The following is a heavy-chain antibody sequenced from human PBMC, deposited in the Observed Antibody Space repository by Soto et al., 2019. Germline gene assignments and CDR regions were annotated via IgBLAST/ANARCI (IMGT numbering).Heavy chain of an antibody. V-gene: IGHV3-48*03. Sequence: EVQLVESGGGLVQPGGSLRLSCAASGFTFSSYEMNWVRLAPGKGLEWVSYISSSGSTIYYADSVKGRFTISRDNAKNSLYLQMNSLRAEDTAVYYCARGRSGGSIQLWVYYYYYGMDVWGQGTTVTVSS. CDR1: GFTFSSYE. CDR2: ISSSGSTI. J-gene: IGHJ6*02. CDR3: ARGRSGGSIQLWVYYYYYGMDV. D-gene: IGHD5-18*01.